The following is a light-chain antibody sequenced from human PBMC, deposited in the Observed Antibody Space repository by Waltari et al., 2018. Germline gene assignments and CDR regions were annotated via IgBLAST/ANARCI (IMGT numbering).Light chain of an antibody. CDR2: KAS. CDR3: KQCSNWPYT. J-gene: IGKJ1*01. CDR1: RRGLFSTNNKNY. Sequence: VVMQHPAPFVPVMRERAAINCKSSRRGLFSTNNKNYLTWFQQQPGQPPRLLIYKASTRDAGVPDRFSGSGSGIDFTLTISRLEAEDVAVYYCKQCSNWPYTFGQGTKVEIK. V-gene: IGKV4-1*01.